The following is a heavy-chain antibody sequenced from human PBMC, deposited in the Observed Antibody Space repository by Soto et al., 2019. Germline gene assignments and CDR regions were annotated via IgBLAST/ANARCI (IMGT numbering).Heavy chain of an antibody. CDR1: GGTFSSYA. D-gene: IGHD1-26*01. CDR2: IIPIFGTA. V-gene: IGHV1-69*01. Sequence: QVQLVQSGAEVKKPGSSVKVSCKASGGTFSSYAISWVRQAPGQGLEWMGGIIPIFGTANYAQKFQGRVTITADESTSTAYMELSSLMSADTAVYYCVPVGVGASPDYYYYYGMDVWGQGTTVTVSS. CDR3: VPVGVGASPDYYYYYGMDV. J-gene: IGHJ6*01.